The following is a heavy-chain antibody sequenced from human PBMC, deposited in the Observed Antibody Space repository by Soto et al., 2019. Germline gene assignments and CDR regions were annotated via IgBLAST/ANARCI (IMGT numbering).Heavy chain of an antibody. Sequence: SETLSLTCTVSGGSINNNNYYWAWIRQPPGKGLEWIGAIHYSASTYYNPSLVSRITISIDTSKNQFSLKLTSVTAADTAVYYCARDSRTPSGGMDVWGQGTTVTVSS. CDR1: GGSINNNNYY. V-gene: IGHV4-30-4*08. J-gene: IGHJ6*02. CDR3: ARDSRTPSGGMDV. CDR2: IHYSAST.